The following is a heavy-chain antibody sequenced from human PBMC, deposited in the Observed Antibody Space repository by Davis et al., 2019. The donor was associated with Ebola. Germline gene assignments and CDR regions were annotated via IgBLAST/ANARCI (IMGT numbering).Heavy chain of an antibody. Sequence: PSETLSLTCAVSGGSISSGGYSWSWIRQPPGKGLEWIGYIYHSGSTYYNPSLKSRVTISVDRSKNQFSLKLSSVTAADTAVYYCARGHRMHDIPEHWGQGTLVTVSS. D-gene: IGHD3-9*01. V-gene: IGHV4-30-2*01. J-gene: IGHJ4*02. CDR3: ARGHRMHDIPEH. CDR1: GGSISSGGYS. CDR2: IYHSGST.